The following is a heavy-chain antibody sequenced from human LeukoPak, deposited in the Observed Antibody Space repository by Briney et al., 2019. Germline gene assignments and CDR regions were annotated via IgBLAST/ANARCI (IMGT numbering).Heavy chain of an antibody. CDR1: GVTFDDYA. Sequence: PGGSLRLSCAASGVTFDDYAMHWGGQAPGKGVEWVSLISWDGGSTYYAESVKGGFPISRDNSKNSLYLQMNSLRAEDTALYYCAKGYYDSSGYYPFDYWGQGTLVTVSS. V-gene: IGHV3-43D*04. D-gene: IGHD3-22*01. CDR2: ISWDGGST. CDR3: AKGYYDSSGYYPFDY. J-gene: IGHJ4*02.